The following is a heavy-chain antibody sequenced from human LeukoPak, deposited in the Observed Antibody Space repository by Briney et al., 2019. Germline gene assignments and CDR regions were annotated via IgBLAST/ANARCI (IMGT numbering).Heavy chain of an antibody. D-gene: IGHD1-26*01. J-gene: IGHJ6*03. Sequence: KPSETLPLTSTVSGYSITTNYYWAWIRQSPGTGLEWIGSVYHNGETYYNPSLKSRVIISVDTSKNEFSLRLTSVTAADTAVYYCVTPRSWELSDMAVWGKGTTVIVSS. V-gene: IGHV4-38-2*02. CDR1: GYSITTNYY. CDR2: VYHNGET. CDR3: VTPRSWELSDMAV.